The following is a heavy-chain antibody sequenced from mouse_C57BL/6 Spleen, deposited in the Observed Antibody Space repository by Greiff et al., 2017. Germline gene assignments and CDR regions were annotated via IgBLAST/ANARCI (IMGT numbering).Heavy chain of an antibody. J-gene: IGHJ4*01. V-gene: IGHV5-9-1*02. CDR3: TRDNDYDEDYYAMDY. CDR2: ISSGGDYI. Sequence: EVQLVESGEGLVKPGGSLKLSCAASGFTFSSYAMSWVRQTPEKRLEWVAYISSGGDYIYYADTVKGRFTISRDNARNTLYLQMSSLKSEDTAMYYCTRDNDYDEDYYAMDYWGQGTSVTVSS. CDR1: GFTFSSYA. D-gene: IGHD2-4*01.